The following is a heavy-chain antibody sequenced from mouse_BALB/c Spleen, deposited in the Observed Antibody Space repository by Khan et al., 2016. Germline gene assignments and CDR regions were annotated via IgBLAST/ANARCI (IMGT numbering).Heavy chain of an antibody. Sequence: VQLQESGAELARPGSSVKMSCKASGYTFTYYTMHWVKQRPGQGLEWIGYINPSINYTNYNQKFKDKATLTADKSSSTAYMQLSSLTSEDSAVYYCARAIYGNYPFGYLGQGTTLTVSS. CDR2: INPSINYT. CDR1: GYTFTYYT. J-gene: IGHJ2*01. D-gene: IGHD2-1*01. CDR3: ARAIYGNYPFGY. V-gene: IGHV1-4*01.